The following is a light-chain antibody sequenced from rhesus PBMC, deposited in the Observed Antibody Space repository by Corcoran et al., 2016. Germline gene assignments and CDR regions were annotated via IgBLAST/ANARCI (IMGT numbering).Light chain of an antibody. CDR1: QAIKNY. Sequence: DIQMSQSPSSLSASVGDRVTITCRASQAIKNYVSWSQQKLGKAPKSLIFYTSSLETRVPSRFSGSRSGTEYTLTISSLQPEDFATYYCQQYENFPPTFGGGTKVDLK. CDR2: YTS. CDR3: QQYENFPPT. V-gene: IGKV1-66*01. J-gene: IGKJ4*01.